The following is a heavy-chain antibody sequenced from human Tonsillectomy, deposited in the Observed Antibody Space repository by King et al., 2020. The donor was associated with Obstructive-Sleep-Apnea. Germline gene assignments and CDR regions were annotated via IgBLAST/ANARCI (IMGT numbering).Heavy chain of an antibody. D-gene: IGHD1-26*01. J-gene: IGHJ4*02. CDR3: AGDRPSGSYSY. CDR2: IYHSGST. V-gene: IGHV4-38-2*02. Sequence: VQLVESGPGLVKPSETLSLTCTVSGYSISSGYYWGWIRQPPGKGLEWIGTIYHSGSTYYNPSLKSRVTITRDTSKNQISLKLSSVTAADTAVYYWAGDRPSGSYSYWGQGTLVTVSS. CDR1: GYSISSGYY.